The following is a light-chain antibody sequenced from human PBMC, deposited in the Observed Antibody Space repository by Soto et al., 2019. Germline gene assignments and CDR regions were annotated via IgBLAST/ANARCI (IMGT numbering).Light chain of an antibody. V-gene: IGKV1-39*01. J-gene: IGKJ5*01. CDR2: AAS. CDR1: QSIYIY. Sequence: DIQMTQSPSSLSASIGDRVTITCRASQSIYIYLNWYQQKAGKAPKLLIYAASSLQRGVPSTFSGDGSGTDFTLTISRLQPEDFATYYCQQSHSGITFGQGTRLEIK. CDR3: QQSHSGIT.